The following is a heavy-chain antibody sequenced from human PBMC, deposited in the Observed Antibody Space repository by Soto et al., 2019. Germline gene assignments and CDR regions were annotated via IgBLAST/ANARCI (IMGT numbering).Heavy chain of an antibody. CDR1: GGSISSSSYY. J-gene: IGHJ6*03. CDR3: ARPFDYGDAMDV. V-gene: IGHV4-39*01. D-gene: IGHD4-17*01. CDR2: IYYSGST. Sequence: SETLSLTCTVSGGSISSSSYYWGWIRQPPGKGLEWIGSIYYSGSTYYNPSLKSRVTISVDTSKNQFSLKLSSVTAADTAVYYCARPFDYGDAMDVWGKGTTVTVSS.